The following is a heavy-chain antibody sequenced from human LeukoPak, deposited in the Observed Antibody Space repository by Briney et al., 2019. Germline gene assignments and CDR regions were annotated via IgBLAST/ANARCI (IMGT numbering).Heavy chain of an antibody. CDR2: IYHDRTT. CDR3: VGRGLYGGTWLFEY. Sequence: PSGTQSLTCTVSGDSITAPKWWSWVRQAPGEGLEWIGEIYHDRTTSFNPSLKSRLTISVDKSANQFFLNLNSVSATDTAVYYCVGRGLYGGTWLFEYWGQGALVTVSS. V-gene: IGHV4-4*02. J-gene: IGHJ4*02. CDR1: GDSITAPKW. D-gene: IGHD2-8*01.